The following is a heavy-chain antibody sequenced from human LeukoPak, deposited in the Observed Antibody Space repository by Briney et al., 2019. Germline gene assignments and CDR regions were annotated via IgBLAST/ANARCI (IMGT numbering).Heavy chain of an antibody. CDR1: GFTFSSYG. CDR2: IWYDGSNK. J-gene: IGHJ4*02. D-gene: IGHD6-6*01. V-gene: IGHV3-33*01. Sequence: GGSLRLSCAASGFTFSSYGMHWVRQAPGKGLEWVAVIWYDGSNKYYADSVKGRFTISRDNSKNTLYLQMSSLRAEDTAVFYCARQAARPYDYWGQGTLVTVSS. CDR3: ARQAARPYDY.